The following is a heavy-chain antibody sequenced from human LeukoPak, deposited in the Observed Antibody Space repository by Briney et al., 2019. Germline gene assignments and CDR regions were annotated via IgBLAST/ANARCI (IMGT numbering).Heavy chain of an antibody. CDR2: IRSKANSYAT. Sequence: GGSLKLFCAASGFTFSGSTMHWVRQAAGKGLEWIGRIRSKANSYATAYAASVKGRFTISRDDAKNTAYLQMDSLKTEDTAVYYCTSPQADSGATYFRHWGQGTLVTVSS. J-gene: IGHJ1*01. CDR3: TSPQADSGATYFRH. V-gene: IGHV3-73*01. CDR1: GFTFSGST. D-gene: IGHD6-19*01.